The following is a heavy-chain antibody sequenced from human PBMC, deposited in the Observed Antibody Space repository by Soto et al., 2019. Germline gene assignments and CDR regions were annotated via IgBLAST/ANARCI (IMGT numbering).Heavy chain of an antibody. D-gene: IGHD3-10*01. J-gene: IGHJ6*02. CDR3: AAEPGFGKLSVV. CDR1: GDTFKNCV. V-gene: IGHV1-69*01. Sequence: QVQVVQSGVEVRWPGSSVKVSCKASGDTFKNCVISWVRQAPGQGLEWMGGIIPLFGTTDFAQRFQGRLTITTDESTTTAYMELSRLRSEDTATYYCAAEPGFGKLSVVWGQGTTVIVSS. CDR2: IIPLFGTT.